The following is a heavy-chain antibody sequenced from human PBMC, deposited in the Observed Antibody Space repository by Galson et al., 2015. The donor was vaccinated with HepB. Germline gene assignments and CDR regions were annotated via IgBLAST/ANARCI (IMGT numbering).Heavy chain of an antibody. CDR1: GFTFTSYA. CDR3: AKGGETASHGGGDY. Sequence: SLRLSCAASGFTFTSYAMTWVRQAPGKGLEWVSVIGKTGNTYYADSVKGRFTISRDNSKNTLYLQMNNLRAEDTAVHYCAKGGETASHGGGDYWGQGTLVTVSS. V-gene: IGHV3-23*01. D-gene: IGHD2-21*02. CDR2: IGKTGNT. J-gene: IGHJ4*02.